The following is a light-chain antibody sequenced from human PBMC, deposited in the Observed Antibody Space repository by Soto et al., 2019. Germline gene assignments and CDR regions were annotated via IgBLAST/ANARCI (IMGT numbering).Light chain of an antibody. Sequence: EIVMTQSPATLSVSPGERATLSCRASQSVSSNLAWYQQKPGQAPRLLIYDTSSRASGIPDRFSGSGSGTDFTLTISRLETEDFAVFYCQQYGTSEIIFGQGTR. CDR3: QQYGTSEII. J-gene: IGKJ5*01. CDR1: QSVSSN. V-gene: IGKV3-20*01. CDR2: DTS.